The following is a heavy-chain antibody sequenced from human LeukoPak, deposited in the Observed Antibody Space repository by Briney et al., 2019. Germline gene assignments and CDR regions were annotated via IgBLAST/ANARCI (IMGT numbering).Heavy chain of an antibody. CDR2: IIPIFGTA. CDR3: ARGVVAAPQTFDY. D-gene: IGHD2-15*01. J-gene: IGHJ4*02. Sequence: ASVKVSCKASGGTFSSYAISWVRQAPGQGLEWMGGIIPIFGTANYAQKFQGRVTITADKSTSTAYMELSSVTAADTAVYYCARGVVAAPQTFDYWGQGTLVTVSS. V-gene: IGHV1-69*06. CDR1: GGTFSSYA.